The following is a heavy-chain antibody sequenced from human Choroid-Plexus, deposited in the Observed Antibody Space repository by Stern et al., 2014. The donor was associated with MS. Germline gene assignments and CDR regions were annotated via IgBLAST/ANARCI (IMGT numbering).Heavy chain of an antibody. J-gene: IGHJ5*02. D-gene: IGHD2/OR15-2a*01. Sequence: MQLVEPGGGVVQPGTPLRLSCVASGFTFGSCAMHWVRQAPGKGLEWVAGVSYDGSNKYYADSVKGRFTISRDNSQNTLYMQMSSLRPEDTAVYYCAKDRQYLTYFFDHWGQGSLVTVSS. CDR1: GFTFGSCA. V-gene: IGHV3-30*18. CDR3: AKDRQYLTYFFDH. CDR2: VSYDGSNK.